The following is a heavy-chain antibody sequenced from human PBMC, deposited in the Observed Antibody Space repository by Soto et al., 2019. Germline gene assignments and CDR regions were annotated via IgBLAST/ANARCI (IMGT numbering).Heavy chain of an antibody. CDR2: ISSRSRYI. CDR1: GFTFSSYS. V-gene: IGHV3-21*01. CDR3: ARDPYFFGSGTYYNENSYYYYMDV. D-gene: IGHD3-10*01. Sequence: GGSLRLSCAASGFTFSSYSMNWVRQAPGKGLEWVSCISSRSRYIYQADSVKGRFTISRDNAKNSLYLQMNSLRAEDTAVYYCARDPYFFGSGTYYNENSYYYYMDVWGKGTTVTVSS. J-gene: IGHJ6*03.